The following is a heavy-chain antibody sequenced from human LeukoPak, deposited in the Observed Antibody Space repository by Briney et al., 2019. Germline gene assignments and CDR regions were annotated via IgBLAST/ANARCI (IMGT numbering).Heavy chain of an antibody. CDR1: GYSFTSYW. CDR3: ARHPHDSSGYYDY. Sequence: GESLKISCKGSGYSFTSYWIGWVRQMPGKGLEWMGIIYPGDSDTRYSPSFQGQVTISADKSISTAYLQWSSLKASDTATYYCARHPHDSSGYYDYWGQGTLVTVSS. D-gene: IGHD3-22*01. J-gene: IGHJ4*02. CDR2: IYPGDSDT. V-gene: IGHV5-51*01.